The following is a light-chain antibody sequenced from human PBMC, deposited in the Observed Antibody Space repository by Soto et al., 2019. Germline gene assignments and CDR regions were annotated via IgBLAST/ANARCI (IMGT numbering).Light chain of an antibody. CDR2: GAS. V-gene: IGKV3-15*01. J-gene: IGKJ4*01. Sequence: EIIMTQSPATLSVSPGERATLSCRASHSVSSRLAWYQQKPGQAPRLLIYGASTRATGLPARFSGSGSGTEFTLTISSLQSEDVAVYYCQHYTNWPLTFGGGTKVEI. CDR3: QHYTNWPLT. CDR1: HSVSSR.